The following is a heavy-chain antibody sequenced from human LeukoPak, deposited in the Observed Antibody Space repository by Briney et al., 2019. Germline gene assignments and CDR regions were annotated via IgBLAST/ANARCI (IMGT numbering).Heavy chain of an antibody. D-gene: IGHD6-19*01. CDR3: ARMDKWLVRPADY. Sequence: PSETLSLTCAVYGGSFSGYYWSWIRQPPGKGLEWIGEINHSGSTNYNPSLKSRVTISVDTSKNQFSLKLSSVTAADTAVYYCARMDKWLVRPADYWGQGTLVTVSS. V-gene: IGHV4-34*01. J-gene: IGHJ4*02. CDR1: GGSFSGYY. CDR2: INHSGST.